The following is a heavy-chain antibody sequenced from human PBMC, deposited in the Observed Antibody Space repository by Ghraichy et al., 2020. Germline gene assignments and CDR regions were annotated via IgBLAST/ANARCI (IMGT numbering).Heavy chain of an antibody. D-gene: IGHD5-18*01. J-gene: IGHJ4*02. V-gene: IGHV3-23*01. CDR3: AKAVGTLRGYSYDYEEGHY. CDR1: GFTFSNYA. Sequence: GGSLRLSCAASGFTFSNYAMSWVRQAPGKGLEWVSTISGTGGDTYYADSVKGRFTISRDNSKDTLNLQMNSLRAEDTALYYCAKAVGTLRGYSYDYEEGHYWGPGTLVTVSS. CDR2: ISGTGGDT.